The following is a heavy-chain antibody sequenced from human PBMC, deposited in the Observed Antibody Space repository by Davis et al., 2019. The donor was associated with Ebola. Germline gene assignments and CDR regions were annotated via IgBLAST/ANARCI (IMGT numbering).Heavy chain of an antibody. J-gene: IGHJ6*02. Sequence: PGGSLRLSCAASGFTFSSYAMSWVRQAPGKGLEWVSAISGSGGSTYYADSVKGRFTISRDNSKNTLYLQMNSLRAEDTAVYYCAKLIYDSSGYYSEFYYGMDVWGQGTTVTVSS. CDR3: AKLIYDSSGYYSEFYYGMDV. D-gene: IGHD3-22*01. CDR2: ISGSGGST. CDR1: GFTFSSYA. V-gene: IGHV3-23*01.